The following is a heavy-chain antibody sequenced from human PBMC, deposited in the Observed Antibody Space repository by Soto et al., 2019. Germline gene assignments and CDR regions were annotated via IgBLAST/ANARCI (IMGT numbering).Heavy chain of an antibody. CDR2: IWYDGSNK. Sequence: GGSLRLSCAASGFTFSSYGMHWVRQAPGKGLEWVAVIWYDGSNKYYADSVKGRFTISRDNSKNTLYLQMNSLRAEDTAVYYCARAGSVVVPAAADAFDIWGQGNPGHRL. CDR1: GFTFSSYG. V-gene: IGHV3-33*01. D-gene: IGHD2-2*01. CDR3: ARAGSVVVPAAADAFDI. J-gene: IGHJ3*02.